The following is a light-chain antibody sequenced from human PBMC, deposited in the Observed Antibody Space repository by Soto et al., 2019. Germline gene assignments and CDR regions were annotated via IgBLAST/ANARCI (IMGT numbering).Light chain of an antibody. V-gene: IGKV1-39*01. CDR3: HQSYSNPPT. CDR1: QNINAY. J-gene: IGKJ5*01. CDR2: AAS. Sequence: IELTQSTSSLSASVGDGVTITCRSSQNINAYVNWYQQKSGKAPELLIYAASNLQSGVPPRFSGSGSGTEFALIITSLQPEDSATYYCHQSYSNPPTSGQRARLEI.